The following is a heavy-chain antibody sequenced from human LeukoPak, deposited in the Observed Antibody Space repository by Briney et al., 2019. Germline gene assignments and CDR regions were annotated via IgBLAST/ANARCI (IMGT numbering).Heavy chain of an antibody. D-gene: IGHD5-24*01. V-gene: IGHV3-66*01. J-gene: IGHJ4*02. CDR3: AKDEDGYNYRDPRGPFDY. CDR2: IYSGGST. CDR1: GYTFTNYA. Sequence: GRSLRLSCAASGYTFTNYAMSWVRQAPGKGLEWVSVIYSGGSTYYADSVKGRFTISRDNSKNTLYLQMNSLRAEDTAVYYCAKDEDGYNYRDPRGPFDYWGQGTLVTVSS.